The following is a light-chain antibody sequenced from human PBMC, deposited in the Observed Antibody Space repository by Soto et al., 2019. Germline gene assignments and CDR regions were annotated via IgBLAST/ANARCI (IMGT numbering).Light chain of an antibody. CDR2: KAS. V-gene: IGKV1-5*03. CDR3: LQDYNYPLT. Sequence: DIKMTQSPSTLSASVGDRVTIPCRTSQTINTWLAWYQQKPGEAPKLLIYKASSLESGVPSRFSGSGSGTEFTLTISSLQPEDFGTYYCLQDYNYPLTFGGGTKVDIK. CDR1: QTINTW. J-gene: IGKJ4*01.